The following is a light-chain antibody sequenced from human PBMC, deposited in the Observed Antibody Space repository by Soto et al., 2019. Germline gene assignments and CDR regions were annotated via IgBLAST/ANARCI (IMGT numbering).Light chain of an antibody. CDR1: SSDVGSYNL. CDR3: CSYAGSSTHVL. Sequence: QSALTQPASVSGSPGQSITISCTGTSSDVGSYNLVSWYQQHPGKAPKLMIYEGTKRPSGVSNRFSGSKSGNTASLTISGLQAEDEADYYCCSYAGSSTHVLFGGGTKLTAL. V-gene: IGLV2-23*01. CDR2: EGT. J-gene: IGLJ2*01.